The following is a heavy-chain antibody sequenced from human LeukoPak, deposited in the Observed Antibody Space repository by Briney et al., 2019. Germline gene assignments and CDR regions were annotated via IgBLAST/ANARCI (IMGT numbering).Heavy chain of an antibody. CDR2: IYYSGST. CDR3: ASGRSLNYDFWSGSLDY. J-gene: IGHJ4*02. Sequence: SGTLSLTCTVSGGSISSGGYYWSWIRQHPGKGLEWIGYIYYSGSTYYNPSLKSRVTISVDTSKNQFSLKLSSVTAADTAVYYCASGRSLNYDFWSGSLDYWGQGTLVTVSS. D-gene: IGHD3-3*01. CDR1: GGSISSGGYY. V-gene: IGHV4-31*03.